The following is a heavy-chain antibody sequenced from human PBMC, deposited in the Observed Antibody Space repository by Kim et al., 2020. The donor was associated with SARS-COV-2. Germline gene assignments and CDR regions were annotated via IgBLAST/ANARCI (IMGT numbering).Heavy chain of an antibody. V-gene: IGHV1-18*01. J-gene: IGHJ6*02. Sequence: ASVKVSCKASGYTFTSYGISWVRQAPGQGLEWMGWFSAYNGNTNYAQKLQGRVTMTTDTSTSTAYMELRSLRSDDTAVYYCARVGHGGAYYYYYGMDVWGQGTTVTVSS. D-gene: IGHD3-16*01. CDR1: GYTFTSYG. CDR2: FSAYNGNT. CDR3: ARVGHGGAYYYYYGMDV.